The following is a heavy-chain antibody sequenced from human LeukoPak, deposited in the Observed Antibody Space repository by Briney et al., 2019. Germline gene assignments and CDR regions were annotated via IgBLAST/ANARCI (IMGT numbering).Heavy chain of an antibody. J-gene: IGHJ4*02. CDR1: GFTFSSYA. V-gene: IGHV3-23*01. CDR3: AKGVGGYTIGYYFDY. CDR2: ISGRDGST. Sequence: GGPLRLSCAASGFTFSSYAMSWVRQAPGKGLEWVSDISGRDGSTYYADSVKGRFTISRDNSKNTLYLQMNSLRAEDTAVYFCAKGVGGYTIGYYFDYWGQGTPVTVSS. D-gene: IGHD5-18*01.